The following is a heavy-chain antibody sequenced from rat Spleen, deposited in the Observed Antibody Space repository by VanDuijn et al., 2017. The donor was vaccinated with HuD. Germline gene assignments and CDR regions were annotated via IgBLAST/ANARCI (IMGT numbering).Heavy chain of an antibody. CDR1: GFTFNNYW. D-gene: IGHD4-6*01. V-gene: IGHV5-31*01. CDR2: ISYDGSST. J-gene: IGHJ2*01. Sequence: EVQLVESGGGLVQPGRSLKLSCVASGFTFNNYWMTWIRQAPGKGLEWVATISYDGSSTYYRDSVKGRFTISRDNAKSTLYLQMDSLRSEDTATYYCAKHWATRVFDDWGQGVMVTVSS. CDR3: AKHWATRVFDD.